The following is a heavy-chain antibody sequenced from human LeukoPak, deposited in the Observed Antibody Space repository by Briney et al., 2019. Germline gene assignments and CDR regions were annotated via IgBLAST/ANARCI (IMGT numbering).Heavy chain of an antibody. CDR3: TRHHVDSSGFY. D-gene: IGHD3-22*01. Sequence: PGGSLRLSCAASGLIFSTYWMSWVRQASGKGLEWVGRIRSKANSYATAYAASVKGRFTISRDDSKNTAYLQMNSLKTEDTAVYYCTRHHVDSSGFYWGQGPLVTVSS. J-gene: IGHJ4*02. CDR1: GLIFSTYW. V-gene: IGHV3-73*01. CDR2: IRSKANSYAT.